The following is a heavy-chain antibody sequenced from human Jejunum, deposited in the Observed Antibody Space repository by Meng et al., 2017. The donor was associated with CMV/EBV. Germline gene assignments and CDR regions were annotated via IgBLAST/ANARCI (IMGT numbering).Heavy chain of an antibody. CDR1: GFTFSSYS. CDR3: ARDIDH. J-gene: IGHJ5*02. V-gene: IGHV3-21*01. Sequence: VQLVEAGVCLVKPGGALILSCAASGFTFSSYSMNWVRQAPGKGLEWVSSISSRSRYINYADSVKGRFTISRDNAEKSLYLQMNSLRVEYTAVYYCARDIDHWGQGTLVTVSS. CDR2: ISSRSRYI.